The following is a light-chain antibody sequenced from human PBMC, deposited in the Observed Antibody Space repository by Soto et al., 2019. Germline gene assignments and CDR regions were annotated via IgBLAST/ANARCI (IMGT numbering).Light chain of an antibody. CDR1: QGIRND. J-gene: IGKJ3*01. CDR3: LQDYNYPRI. CDR2: AAS. Sequence: AIQMTQSPSSLSASVGDRVTITCRASQGIRNDLGWYQQKPGKATKLLIYAASSLQSAVPSRFSGSRSGTDFTLTISSLQPEDFATYYCLQDYNYPRIFGPGTKVDIK. V-gene: IGKV1-6*01.